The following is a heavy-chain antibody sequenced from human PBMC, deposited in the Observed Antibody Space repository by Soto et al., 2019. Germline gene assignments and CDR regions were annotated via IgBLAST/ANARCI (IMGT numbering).Heavy chain of an antibody. CDR2: INPSGSST. Sequence: QVQLVQSGAEVKKPGASVKVSCKASGYIFSNYYIHWVRQAPGQGLEWMGIINPSGSSTRYAQKFQGRVTMTRDTSSSTVYMELSSLRFEDTVVYYCARDVGDSGSHWFDPWGQGSLVTVSS. J-gene: IGHJ5*02. D-gene: IGHD1-26*01. CDR3: ARDVGDSGSHWFDP. V-gene: IGHV1-46*01. CDR1: GYIFSNYY.